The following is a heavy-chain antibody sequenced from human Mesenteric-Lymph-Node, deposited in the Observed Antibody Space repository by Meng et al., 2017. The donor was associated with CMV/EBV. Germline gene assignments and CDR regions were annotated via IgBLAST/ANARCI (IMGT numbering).Heavy chain of an antibody. CDR3: ARTSYSNYVYYYYGMDV. CDR2: INWNGGST. V-gene: IGHV3-20*01. J-gene: IGHJ6*02. CDR1: GFTFNDYG. D-gene: IGHD4-11*01. Sequence: GGSLRLSCAVSGFTFNDYGMSWVRQAPGKGLEWVSGINWNGGSTGYADSVKGRFTISRDNAKNSLYLQMNSLRDEDTASYHCARTSYSNYVYYYYGMDVWGQGTTVTVSS.